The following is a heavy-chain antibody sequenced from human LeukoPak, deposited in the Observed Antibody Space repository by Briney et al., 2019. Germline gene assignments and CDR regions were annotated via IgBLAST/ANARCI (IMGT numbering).Heavy chain of an antibody. V-gene: IGHV4-61*02. CDR3: ARDPFWSFGGGWDHSYFDL. CDR2: VYSSGST. J-gene: IGHJ2*01. D-gene: IGHD6-19*01. Sequence: PSETLSLTCSVSGGSISSGSYYWSWIRQPAGKGLEWIGRVYSSGSTNYNPSLKSRVTISVDTSKNQFSLKLSSVTAADTAVYYCARDPFWSFGGGWDHSYFDLWGRGTLVTVSS. CDR1: GGSISSGSYY.